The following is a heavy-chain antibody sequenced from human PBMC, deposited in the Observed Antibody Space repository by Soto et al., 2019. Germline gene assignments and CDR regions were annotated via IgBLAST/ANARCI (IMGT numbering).Heavy chain of an antibody. CDR2: INPSGGST. J-gene: IGHJ6*02. Sequence: ASVKVSCKASGYTFTSYYMHWVRQAPGQGLEWMGIINPSGGSTSYAQKFQGRVTMTRDTSTSTVYMELSSLRSEDTAVYYCARDQDIVVVPAAMGYYYYGMDVWGQGTTVRVS. V-gene: IGHV1-46*01. D-gene: IGHD2-2*01. CDR3: ARDQDIVVVPAAMGYYYYGMDV. CDR1: GYTFTSYY.